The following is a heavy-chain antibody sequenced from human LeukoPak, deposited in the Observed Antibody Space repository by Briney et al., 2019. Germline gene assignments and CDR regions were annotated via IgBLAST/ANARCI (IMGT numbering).Heavy chain of an antibody. CDR3: ARESSYYYYGMDV. CDR2: IYYSGSA. V-gene: IGHV4-59*01. Sequence: SETLSLTCTVSGGSISTYYWSWIRQPPGKGRGWIGYIYYSGSAKYSPSLKNRVTISVDTSKNQFSLELSSVTAADTAVYYCARESSYYYYGMDVWGQGTTVTVSS. D-gene: IGHD3-3*01. CDR1: GGSISTYY. J-gene: IGHJ6*02.